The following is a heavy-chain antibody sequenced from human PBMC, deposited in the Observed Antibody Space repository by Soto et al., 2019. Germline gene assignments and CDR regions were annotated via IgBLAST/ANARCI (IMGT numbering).Heavy chain of an antibody. CDR1: GFTFSSYS. V-gene: IGHV3-48*02. Sequence: EVQLVESGGGLVQPGGSLRLSCAASGFTFSSYSMNWVRQAPGKGLEWVSYISSSSSTIYYADSVKGRFTISRDNAKNSLYLQMNSLRDEDTAVYYCARDLRGSYYYDSSGYPGVAWGQGTLVTVSS. D-gene: IGHD3-22*01. CDR2: ISSSSSTI. CDR3: ARDLRGSYYYDSSGYPGVA. J-gene: IGHJ5*02.